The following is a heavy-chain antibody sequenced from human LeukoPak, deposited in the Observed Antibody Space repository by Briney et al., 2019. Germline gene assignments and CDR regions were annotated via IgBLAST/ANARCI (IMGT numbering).Heavy chain of an antibody. CDR1: GFTFSSYS. CDR2: ISSSSSYI. V-gene: IGHV3-21*01. CDR3: ARGIAASAFDI. Sequence: GGSLRLSCAASGFTFSSYSMNWVRQAPGKGLEWVSSISSSSSYIYYADSVKGRFTTSRDNAKNSLYLQMNSLRAEDTAVYYCARGIAASAFDIWGQGTMVTVSS. J-gene: IGHJ3*02. D-gene: IGHD6-13*01.